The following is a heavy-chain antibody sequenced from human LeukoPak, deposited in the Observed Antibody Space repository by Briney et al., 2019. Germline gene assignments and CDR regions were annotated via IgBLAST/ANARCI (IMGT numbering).Heavy chain of an antibody. Sequence: ASVTVSCKASGSTFTIYGISWVRQAPGQGLGWMGWISAYNGNTYYAQKLQGRVTMTTDTSTSTAYMKLRSLRSDDTDVYYCARKAYCGGDCYSLFDYWGQGNLVTVSS. D-gene: IGHD2-21*02. J-gene: IGHJ4*02. CDR2: ISAYNGNT. CDR1: GSTFTIYG. V-gene: IGHV1-18*01. CDR3: ARKAYCGGDCYSLFDY.